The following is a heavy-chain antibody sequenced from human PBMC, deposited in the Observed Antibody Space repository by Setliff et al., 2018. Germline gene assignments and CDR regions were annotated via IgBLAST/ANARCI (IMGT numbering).Heavy chain of an antibody. Sequence: PGGSLRLSCAASGFTFSSYEMNWVRQAPGKGLEWVSYISSSGSTIYYADSVKGRFTISRDNAKNSLYLQMNSLRAEDTAVYYCARDYTYYDFWSGPSSDAFDIWGKGTMVTVAS. CDR1: GFTFSSYE. V-gene: IGHV3-48*03. D-gene: IGHD3-3*01. CDR3: ARDYTYYDFWSGPSSDAFDI. CDR2: ISSSGSTI. J-gene: IGHJ3*02.